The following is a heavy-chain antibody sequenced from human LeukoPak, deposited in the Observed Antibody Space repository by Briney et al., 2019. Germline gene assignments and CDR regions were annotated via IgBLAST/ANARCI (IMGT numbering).Heavy chain of an antibody. CDR3: ARQMQDGYNYGGYTWFDP. CDR2: IYPGDSDT. Sequence: GEPLEISFKGSGYRFTSYWIGWVRPMPGKGLEWMGIIYPGDSDTRYSPSFQGQVTISADKSISTAYLQWSSLKASDTAMYYCARQMQDGYNYGGYTWFDPWGQGTLVTVSS. J-gene: IGHJ5*02. CDR1: GYRFTSYW. D-gene: IGHD5-24*01. V-gene: IGHV5-51*01.